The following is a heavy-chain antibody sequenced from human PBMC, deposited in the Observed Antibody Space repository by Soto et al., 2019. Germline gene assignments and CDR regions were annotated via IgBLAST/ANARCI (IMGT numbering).Heavy chain of an antibody. J-gene: IGHJ6*02. CDR1: GFTVSSNY. CDR2: IYSGGST. Sequence: EVQLVESGGGLVQPGGSLRLSCAASGFTVSSNYMSWVRQAPGKGLEWVSVIYSGGSTYYADSVKGRFTISRDNSKNTLYLQMNSLRADDTAVYYCARDAASTVTHYYDYVMDVWVQGTTVTVS. D-gene: IGHD4-17*01. V-gene: IGHV3-66*01. CDR3: ARDAASTVTHYYDYVMDV.